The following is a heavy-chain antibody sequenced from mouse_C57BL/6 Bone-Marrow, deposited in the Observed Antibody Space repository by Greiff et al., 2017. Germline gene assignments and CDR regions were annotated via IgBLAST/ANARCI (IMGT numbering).Heavy chain of an antibody. J-gene: IGHJ4*01. CDR1: GFPFSSYA. CDR3: TRPYVHYAMDY. CDR2: LSSGGDYI. Sequence: EVKVVESGEGLVKPGGSLKLSCAASGFPFSSYAMSWVRQTPEKRLEWVAYLSSGGDYIYYAATVKGRFTISRDNARNTLYLQMSSLKSEDTAMYYCTRPYVHYAMDYWCQGTSVTVSS. D-gene: IGHD2-14*01. V-gene: IGHV5-9-1*02.